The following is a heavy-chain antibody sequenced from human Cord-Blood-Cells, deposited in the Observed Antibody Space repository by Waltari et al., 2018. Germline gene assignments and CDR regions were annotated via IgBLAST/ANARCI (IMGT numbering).Heavy chain of an antibody. CDR1: GYTFTSYG. J-gene: IGHJ4*02. CDR2: NSAYNGNT. D-gene: IGHD6-6*01. V-gene: IGHV1-18*01. Sequence: QVQLVQSGAEVKKPGASVKVSCKASGYTFTSYGISWVRQAPGQGLEWMGWNSAYNGNTNYARKLQCRVTMTTDTSTITAYMELRSLRSDDTAVYYCARDKRLEQLVPFDYWGQGTLVTVSS. CDR3: ARDKRLEQLVPFDY.